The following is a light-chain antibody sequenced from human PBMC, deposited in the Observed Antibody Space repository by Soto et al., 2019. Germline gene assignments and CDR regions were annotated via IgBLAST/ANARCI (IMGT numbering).Light chain of an antibody. CDR2: DVS. CDR3: CSYAGRYTYV. V-gene: IGLV2-11*01. Sequence: QSALTQPRSVPGSPGQSVSISCTGTSSDVGGYNYVSWYQQHPGKAPKVIIYDVSKRPSGVPDRFSGSKSGNTASLTISGLQSEDEADYYCCSYAGRYTYVFGTGTKVTVL. CDR1: SSDVGGYNY. J-gene: IGLJ1*01.